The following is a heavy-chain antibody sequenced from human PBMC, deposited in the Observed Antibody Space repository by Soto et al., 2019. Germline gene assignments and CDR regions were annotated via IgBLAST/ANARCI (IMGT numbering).Heavy chain of an antibody. Sequence: QLQLQESGPGLVKPSETLSLTCTVSGGSISSSSYYWGWIRQPPGKGLEWIGSIYYSGSTYYNPSLKSRVTISVDTSKNQFSLKLSSVTAADTAVYYCARSSYPGYSSGWYRAHPMDVWGQGTTVTVSS. CDR1: GGSISSSSYY. D-gene: IGHD6-19*01. CDR3: ARSSYPGYSSGWYRAHPMDV. J-gene: IGHJ6*02. V-gene: IGHV4-39*01. CDR2: IYYSGST.